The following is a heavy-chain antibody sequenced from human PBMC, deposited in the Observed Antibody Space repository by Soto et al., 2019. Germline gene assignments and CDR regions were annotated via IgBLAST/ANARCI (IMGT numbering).Heavy chain of an antibody. CDR1: GFTVSSNY. Sequence: EVQLVESGGGLVQPGGSLRLSCAASGFTVSSNYMSWVRQAPGKGLEWVSVIYSGGSTYYADSVKGRFTISRHNSKNTLYLQMNSLRAEDTAVYYCAKLTSSSWYLFPSTYYFDYWGQGTLVTVSS. V-gene: IGHV3-53*04. CDR3: AKLTSSSWYLFPSTYYFDY. J-gene: IGHJ4*02. D-gene: IGHD6-13*01. CDR2: IYSGGST.